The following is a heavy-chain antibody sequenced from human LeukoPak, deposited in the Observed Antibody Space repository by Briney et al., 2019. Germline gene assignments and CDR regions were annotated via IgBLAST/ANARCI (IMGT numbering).Heavy chain of an antibody. V-gene: IGHV4-61*02. CDR2: IYTSGST. CDR3: ATTGRTALEVL. CDR1: GGSMSSGSYY. J-gene: IGHJ4*02. D-gene: IGHD1-1*01. Sequence: PSETLSLTCTVSGGSMSSGSYYWSWIRQPAGKGLEWIGRIYTSGSTNYNPSLKSRVTISVDTSKNQFSLKLSSVTAADTAVYYCATTGRTALEVLWGQGTLVTVSS.